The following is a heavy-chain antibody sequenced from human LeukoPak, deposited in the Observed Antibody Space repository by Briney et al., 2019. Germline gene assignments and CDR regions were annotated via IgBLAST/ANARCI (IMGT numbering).Heavy chain of an antibody. CDR3: AREISTGYSSSSDY. CDR2: INPSGGST. Sequence: ASVKVSCKASGYTFTSCYMHWVRQAPGQGLEWMGIINPSGGSTSYAQKFQGRVTMTRDMSTSTVYMELSSLRSEDTAVYYRAREISTGYSSSSDYWGQGTLVTVSS. J-gene: IGHJ4*02. V-gene: IGHV1-46*01. CDR1: GYTFTSCY. D-gene: IGHD6-13*01.